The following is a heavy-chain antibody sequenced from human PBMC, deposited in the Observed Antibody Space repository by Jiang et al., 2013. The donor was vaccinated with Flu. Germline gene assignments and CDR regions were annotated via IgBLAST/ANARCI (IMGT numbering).Heavy chain of an antibody. V-gene: IGHV4-61*01. CDR3: ARGLAYYYDSSGPVYYGMDV. D-gene: IGHD3-22*01. J-gene: IGHJ6*02. Sequence: KPSETLSLTCTVSGGSVSSGSYYWSWIRQPPGKGLEWIGYIYYSGSTNYNPSLKSRVTISVDTSKNQFSLKLSSVTAADTAVYYCARGLAYYYDSSGPVYYGMDVWGQGTTVTVSS. CDR2: IYYSGST. CDR1: GGSVSSGSYY.